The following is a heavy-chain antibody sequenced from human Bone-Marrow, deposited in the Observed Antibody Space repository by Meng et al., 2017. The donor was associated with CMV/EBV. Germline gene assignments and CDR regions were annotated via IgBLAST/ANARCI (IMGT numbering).Heavy chain of an antibody. CDR1: GFTFSDHY. V-gene: IGHV3-11*04. D-gene: IGHD3-3*01. CDR2: ISTSGTNI. CDR3: ARDKGRGADFWSGLSAYNWFDP. Sequence: SLKISCAASGFTFSDHYMSWIRQAPGKGLDWVSDISTSGTNIYYADAVRGRFPISRDNAKKSLYLQMTSLRAEDTAVYYCARDKGRGADFWSGLSAYNWFDPWGQGTLVTVPS. J-gene: IGHJ5*02.